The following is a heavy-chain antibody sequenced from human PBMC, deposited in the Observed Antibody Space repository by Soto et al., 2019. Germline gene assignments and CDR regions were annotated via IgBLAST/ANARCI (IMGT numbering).Heavy chain of an antibody. CDR2: ISYDGSNK. Sequence: GGSLRLSCAASGFTFSSYGMHWVRQAPGKGLEWVAVISYDGSNKYYADSVKGRFTISRDNSKNTLYLQMNSLRAEDTAVYYCAKDGLMAYYYYYGMDVWGQGTTVTVSS. J-gene: IGHJ6*02. D-gene: IGHD6-19*01. CDR1: GFTFSSYG. CDR3: AKDGLMAYYYYYGMDV. V-gene: IGHV3-30*18.